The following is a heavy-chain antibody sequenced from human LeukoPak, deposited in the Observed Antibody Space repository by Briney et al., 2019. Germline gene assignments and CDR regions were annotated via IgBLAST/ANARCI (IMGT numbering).Heavy chain of an antibody. Sequence: SETLSLTCAVYGGSFSGYYWSWIRQPPGKGLEWIGEINHSGSTNYNPSLKSRVTISVDTSKNQFSLKLSSVTAADTAVYYCARRYSSGYRHWGQGTLVTVSS. J-gene: IGHJ4*02. D-gene: IGHD6-19*01. CDR1: GGSFSGYY. CDR2: INHSGST. CDR3: ARRYSSGYRH. V-gene: IGHV4-34*01.